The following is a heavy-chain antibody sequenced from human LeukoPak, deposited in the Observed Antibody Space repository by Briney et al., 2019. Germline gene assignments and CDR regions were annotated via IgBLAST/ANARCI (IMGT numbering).Heavy chain of an antibody. Sequence: SVKVSCKASGGTFSSYAISWVRQAPGQGLEWMGGIIPIFGTANYAQKSQGRVTITADESTSTAYMELSSLRSEDTAVYYCARDFPGGSGSYGDYWGQGTLVTVSS. CDR3: ARDFPGGSGSYGDY. CDR2: IIPIFGTA. CDR1: GGTFSSYA. V-gene: IGHV1-69*01. D-gene: IGHD3-10*01. J-gene: IGHJ4*02.